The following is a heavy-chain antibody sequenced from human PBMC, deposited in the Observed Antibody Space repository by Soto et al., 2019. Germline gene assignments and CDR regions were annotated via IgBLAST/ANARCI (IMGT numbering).Heavy chain of an antibody. Sequence: QVQLMESGGGVLQPGRSLRLSCAASGFTFSNYGMHWVRQAPGKGLEWVAIVSYDGNNTYYAYSLKCRLTISRDNSKYTMSLQMNSLRADDTAVYDCARHEPDGYGMDVWGQATTVTVSS. CDR2: VSYDGNNT. CDR1: GFTFSNYG. CDR3: ARHEPDGYGMDV. J-gene: IGHJ6*02. V-gene: IGHV3-30*03.